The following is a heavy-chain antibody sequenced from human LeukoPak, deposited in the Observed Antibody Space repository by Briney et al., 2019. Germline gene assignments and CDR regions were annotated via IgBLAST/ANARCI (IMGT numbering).Heavy chain of an antibody. D-gene: IGHD1-26*01. CDR3: ARSLRWELLKDY. CDR2: ISADSGDT. Sequence: ASVKVSCKASGYTFTSYGISWVRQAPGQGLEWMGWISADSGDTHYAQSLQDRVTLTTDTSTSTAFMELRSLRSDDTAVYYCARSLRWELLKDYWGQGTLVTVSS. CDR1: GYTFTSYG. V-gene: IGHV1-18*01. J-gene: IGHJ4*02.